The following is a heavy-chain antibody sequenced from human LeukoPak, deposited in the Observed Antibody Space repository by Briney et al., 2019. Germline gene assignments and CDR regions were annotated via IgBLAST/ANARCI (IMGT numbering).Heavy chain of an antibody. CDR1: GYTLTELS. V-gene: IGHV1-24*01. CDR3: ATERDYYDSSGYRPGFDY. D-gene: IGHD3-22*01. Sequence: GASVKVSCKVSGYTLTELSMHWVRQAPGKGLEWMGGFDPEDGETIYAQKFQGRVTMTEDTSTDTVYMELSSLRSEDTAVYCCATERDYYDSSGYRPGFDYWGQGTLVTVSS. CDR2: FDPEDGET. J-gene: IGHJ4*02.